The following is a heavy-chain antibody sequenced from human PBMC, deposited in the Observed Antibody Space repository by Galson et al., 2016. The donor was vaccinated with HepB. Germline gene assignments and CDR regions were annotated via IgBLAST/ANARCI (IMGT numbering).Heavy chain of an antibody. CDR3: ARRLTHDSKMLDIDY. J-gene: IGHJ4*02. CDR2: IYPGDSHT. CDR1: GYSFTDYW. Sequence: QSGAEVKKPGESLRISCKGSGYSFTDYWIGWVRQMPGKGLEWMGIIYPGDSHTRYSPSFQGQVTISADKSISTAYLQWSSLKASDTAIYYCARRLTHDSKMLDIDYWGQGTLVTVSS. V-gene: IGHV5-51*01. D-gene: IGHD3/OR15-3a*01.